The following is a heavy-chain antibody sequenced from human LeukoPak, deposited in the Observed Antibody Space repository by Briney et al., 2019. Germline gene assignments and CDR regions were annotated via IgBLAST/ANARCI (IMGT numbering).Heavy chain of an antibody. D-gene: IGHD6-13*01. CDR1: GFTFSSYW. CDR3: AKGYSSSWYPRFDP. Sequence: QTGGSLRLSCAASGFTFSSYWMHWVRQAPGKVLVWVAVISYDGSNKYYADSVKGRFTISRDNSKNTLYLQMNSLRAEDTAVYYCAKGYSSSWYPRFDPWGQGTLVTVSS. J-gene: IGHJ5*02. V-gene: IGHV3-30*18. CDR2: ISYDGSNK.